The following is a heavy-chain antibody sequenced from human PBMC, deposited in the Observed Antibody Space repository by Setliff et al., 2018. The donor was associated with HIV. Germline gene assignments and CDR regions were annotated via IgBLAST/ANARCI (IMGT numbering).Heavy chain of an antibody. J-gene: IGHJ6*02. Sequence: GGSLRLSCAASGFTFRNYKMNWVRQAPGKGLEWVSSITIGSGDVFYADSVQGRFTIFRDNAKNSLYLQMNSLRGEDTAIYYCARDYPYYNLWAGSPVYGMDVRGQGTTVTVSS. V-gene: IGHV3-21*01. CDR3: ARDYPYYNLWAGSPVYGMDV. CDR2: ITIGSGDV. D-gene: IGHD3-3*01. CDR1: GFTFRNYK.